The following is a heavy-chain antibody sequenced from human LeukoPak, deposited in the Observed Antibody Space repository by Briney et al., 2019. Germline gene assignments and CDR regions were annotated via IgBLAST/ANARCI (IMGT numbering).Heavy chain of an antibody. Sequence: SETLSLTCTVSGYSISSGYYWGWIRQPPGKGLEWIGSIYHSGSTYYNPSLKSRVTISVDTSKNQFSLKLSSVTAADTAVYYCARSLGFLSLWGQGTLVTVSS. CDR1: GYSISSGYY. D-gene: IGHD3-3*01. CDR2: IYHSGST. J-gene: IGHJ4*02. CDR3: ARSLGFLSL. V-gene: IGHV4-38-2*02.